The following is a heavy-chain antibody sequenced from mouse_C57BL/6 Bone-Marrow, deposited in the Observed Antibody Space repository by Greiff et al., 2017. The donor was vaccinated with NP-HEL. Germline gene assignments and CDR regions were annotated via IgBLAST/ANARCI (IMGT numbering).Heavy chain of an antibody. J-gene: IGHJ3*01. CDR1: GFNIKDDY. Sequence: EVHLVESGAELVRPGASVKLSCTASGFNIKDDYMHWVKQRPEQGLEWIGWIDPENGDTEYASKFQGKATITADTSSNTAYLQLSSLTSEDTAVYYCTTVPRFTYWGQGTLVTVSA. CDR2: IDPENGDT. CDR3: TTVPRFTY. V-gene: IGHV14-4*01.